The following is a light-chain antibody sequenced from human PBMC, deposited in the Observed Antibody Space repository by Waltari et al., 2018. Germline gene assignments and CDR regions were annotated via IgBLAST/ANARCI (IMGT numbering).Light chain of an antibody. CDR3: QQGDSLPPT. CDR2: DVS. Sequence: DIQMTQSPSSVSASVGDRVTITCRASQDVTKYIAWYQQKPGRAPKVLIFDVSTLQGGVPSRFSGSGSGTEFSRTVSSLQPEDFATYYCQQGDSLPPTFGQGTKVEI. J-gene: IGKJ1*01. CDR1: QDVTKY. V-gene: IGKV1-12*01.